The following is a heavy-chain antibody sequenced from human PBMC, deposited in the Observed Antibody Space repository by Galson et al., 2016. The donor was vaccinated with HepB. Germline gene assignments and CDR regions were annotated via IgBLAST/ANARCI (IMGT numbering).Heavy chain of an antibody. V-gene: IGHV3-23*01. Sequence: SLRLSCAASGFTFSSYGMSWVRQAPGKGLEGVSGITGSGGSTYYADSVKGRFTISRDNSKNTLYLQRNSLRAEETAVYYCAKPHIAVAGHGGLAFNMWGQGTMVTVSS. CDR3: AKPHIAVAGHGGLAFNM. CDR1: GFTFSSYG. J-gene: IGHJ3*02. D-gene: IGHD6-19*01. CDR2: ITGSGGST.